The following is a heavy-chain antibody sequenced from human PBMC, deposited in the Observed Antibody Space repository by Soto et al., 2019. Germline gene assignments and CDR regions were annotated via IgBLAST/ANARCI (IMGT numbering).Heavy chain of an antibody. CDR3: ARMLAVNYYYYYVDV. CDR1: GFSLRNARMG. D-gene: IGHD3-22*01. Sequence: QVTLKESGPVLVKPTETLTLTCTVSGFSLRNARMGVSWIRQPPGKALEWLAHILSSDEKSYNTSLKGRLTLSQDTSKSQVVLTMTNMDPVDTATYFCARMLAVNYYYYYVDVWGEGTTFTVSS. CDR2: ILSSDEK. V-gene: IGHV2-26*01. J-gene: IGHJ6*03.